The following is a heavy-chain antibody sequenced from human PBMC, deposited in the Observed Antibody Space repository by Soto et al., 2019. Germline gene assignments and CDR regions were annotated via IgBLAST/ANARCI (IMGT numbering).Heavy chain of an antibody. CDR3: AREIPGIAVAGTRLRAYYYYGMDV. D-gene: IGHD6-19*01. CDR1: RFTFSSYD. CDR2: IGTAGDT. J-gene: IGHJ6*02. V-gene: IGHV3-13*01. Sequence: SLRLSCAASRFTFSSYDMHWVRQATGKGLEWVSAIGTAGDTYYPGSVKGRFTISRENAKNSLYLQMNSLRAEDTAVYYCAREIPGIAVAGTRLRAYYYYGMDVWGQGTTVTVSS.